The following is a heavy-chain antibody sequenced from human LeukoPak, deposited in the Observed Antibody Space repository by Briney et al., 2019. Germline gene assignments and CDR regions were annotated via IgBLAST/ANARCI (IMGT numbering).Heavy chain of an antibody. Sequence: SETLSLTCAVYGGSFSGYYWNWIRQSPGKGLEWIGEINHSGSTNYNPSLKSRVTMSVDTSQKQFSLRLTSVRAADTAVYYCARGRYLTTLGGAAAGFLDYWGQGTVVTVSS. J-gene: IGHJ4*02. D-gene: IGHD6-13*01. V-gene: IGHV4-34*01. CDR3: ARGRYLTTLGGAAAGFLDY. CDR2: INHSGST. CDR1: GGSFSGYY.